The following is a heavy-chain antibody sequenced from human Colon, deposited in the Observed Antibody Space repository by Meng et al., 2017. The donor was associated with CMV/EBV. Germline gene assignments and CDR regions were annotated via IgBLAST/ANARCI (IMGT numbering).Heavy chain of an antibody. CDR3: ARDSPSNYGYYFDY. CDR1: RFTFSSYA. Sequence: GGSLRLSCTASRFTFSSYAMSWVRHAPGKGLEWVSAISASGNNTYYADSVKGRFTITRDNSKNTLYLKMNSLRAEDKDVYYCARDSPSNYGYYFDYWGQGTLVTVSS. CDR2: ISASGNNT. V-gene: IGHV3-23*01. J-gene: IGHJ4*02. D-gene: IGHD4-11*01.